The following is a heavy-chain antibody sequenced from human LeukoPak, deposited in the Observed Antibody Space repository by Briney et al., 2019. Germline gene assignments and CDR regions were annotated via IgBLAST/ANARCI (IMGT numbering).Heavy chain of an antibody. Sequence: PSETLSLTCAVYGGSFSGYYWSWIRQPPGKGLEWIGEINHSGSTNYNPSLKSGVTISVDTSNNQFSLKLSSLTAKETAVYYCQGYYYDSSGYYTFEYWGQGTMVTVSS. CDR3: QGYYYDSSGYYTFEY. J-gene: IGHJ4*02. CDR2: INHSGST. V-gene: IGHV4-34*01. CDR1: GGSFSGYY. D-gene: IGHD3-22*01.